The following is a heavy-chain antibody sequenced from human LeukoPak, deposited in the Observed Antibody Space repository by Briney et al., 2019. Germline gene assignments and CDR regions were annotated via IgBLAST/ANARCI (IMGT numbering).Heavy chain of an antibody. J-gene: IGHJ5*02. CDR2: ISSSSSYI. CDR3: ARDSIAAAGTVWFDP. CDR1: GFTFSSYW. Sequence: TPGGSLRLSCAASGFTFSSYWMTWVRQAPGKGLEWVSSISSSSSYIYYADSVKGRFTISRDNAKNSLYLQMNSLRAEDTAVYYCARDSIAAAGTVWFDPWGQGTLVTVSS. V-gene: IGHV3-21*01. D-gene: IGHD6-13*01.